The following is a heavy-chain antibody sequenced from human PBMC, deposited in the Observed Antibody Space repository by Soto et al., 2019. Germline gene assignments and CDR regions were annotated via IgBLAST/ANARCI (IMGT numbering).Heavy chain of an antibody. Sequence: EGQLVESGGGLVQPGGSLRLSCAASGFTFSSYWMHWVRQAPGKGLVWVSRINSDGSSTSYADSVEGRFTISRDNAKNTLYLQMNSLRAEDTAIYYCARVQLRSTGWYPWGQGTLVTVSS. J-gene: IGHJ5*02. CDR1: GFTFSSYW. CDR3: ARVQLRSTGWYP. D-gene: IGHD6-19*01. V-gene: IGHV3-74*01. CDR2: INSDGSST.